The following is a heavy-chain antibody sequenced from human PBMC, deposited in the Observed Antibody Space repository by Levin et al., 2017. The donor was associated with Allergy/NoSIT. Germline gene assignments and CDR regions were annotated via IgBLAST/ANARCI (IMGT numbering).Heavy chain of an antibody. Sequence: GESLKISCAASGFTFSSYAMSWVRQAPGKGLEWVSAISGSGGSTYYADSVKGRFTISRDNSKNTLYLQMNSLRAEDTAVYYCAKGAEIAVAGTVNYWGQGTLVTVSS. CDR1: GFTFSSYA. CDR3: AKGAEIAVAGTVNY. CDR2: ISGSGGST. D-gene: IGHD6-19*01. V-gene: IGHV3-23*01. J-gene: IGHJ4*02.